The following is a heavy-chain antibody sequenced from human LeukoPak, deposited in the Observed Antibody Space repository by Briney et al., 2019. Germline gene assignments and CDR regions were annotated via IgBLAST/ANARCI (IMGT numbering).Heavy chain of an antibody. V-gene: IGHV4-31*03. J-gene: IGHJ4*02. CDR3: ARGRAVGATSGEAEDY. CDR2: IYYSGST. CDR1: GCSISSGGYY. D-gene: IGHD1-26*01. Sequence: SQTLSLACTVSGCSISSGGYYWSWIRQHPGKGLEWIGYIYYSGSTNYNPSLKSRVTISVDTSKDQFSLKLSSVTAADTAVYYCARGRAVGATSGEAEDYWGQGTLVTVSS.